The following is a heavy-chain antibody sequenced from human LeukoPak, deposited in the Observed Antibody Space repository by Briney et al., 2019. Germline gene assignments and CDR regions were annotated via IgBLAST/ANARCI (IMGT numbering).Heavy chain of an antibody. CDR2: IYSGGST. D-gene: IGHD3-9*01. J-gene: IGHJ3*02. V-gene: IGHV3-66*01. CDR1: GFTVSSNY. Sequence: GGSLRLSCAASGFTVSSNYMSWVRQAPGRGLEWVSVIYSGGSTYYADSVKGRFTISRDNSKNTLFLQMNSLRAGDTAVYYCARDIGILTGYPPDAFDIWGQGTMVTVSS. CDR3: ARDIGILTGYPPDAFDI.